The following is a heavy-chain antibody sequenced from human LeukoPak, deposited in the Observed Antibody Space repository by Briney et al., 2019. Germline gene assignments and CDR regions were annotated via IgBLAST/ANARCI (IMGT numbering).Heavy chain of an antibody. D-gene: IGHD2-2*02. J-gene: IGHJ6*02. CDR1: GGSSSGYY. CDR3: ARVRRGYCSSTSCYTGAYYYYGMDV. CDR2: INHSGST. V-gene: IGHV4-34*01. Sequence: KPSETLSLTCAVYGGSSSGYYWSWIRQPPGKGLEWIGEINHSGSTNYNPSLKSRVTISVDTSKNQFSLKLSSVTAADTAVYYCARVRRGYCSSTSCYTGAYYYYGMDVWGQGTTVTVSS.